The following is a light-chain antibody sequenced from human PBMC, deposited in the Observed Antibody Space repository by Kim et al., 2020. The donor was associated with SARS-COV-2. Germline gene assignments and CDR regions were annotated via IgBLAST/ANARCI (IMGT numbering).Light chain of an antibody. Sequence: QSVLTQPPSVSGAPGQRVTISCTGSSSNIGAGYGVHWYQQLPGTAPTVIIYNNNNRPSGVPVRFSGSKSGTSASLAITGLQAEDEADYYCQSYDSSLTARVFGGGTKLAVL. CDR1: SSNIGAGYG. CDR2: NNN. CDR3: QSYDSSLTARV. J-gene: IGLJ3*02. V-gene: IGLV1-40*01.